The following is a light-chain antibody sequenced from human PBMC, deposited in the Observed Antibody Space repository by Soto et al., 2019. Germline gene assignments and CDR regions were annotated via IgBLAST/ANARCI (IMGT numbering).Light chain of an antibody. J-gene: IGKJ5*01. CDR2: GAS. V-gene: IGKV3-20*01. CDR3: QQYGSPIT. CDR1: QSISTTF. Sequence: EIVLTQSPGTLSLSPGERATPSCRASQSISTTFLVWYQQRPGQAPRLLIYGASTRATGIPDRFSGSGSGTDFTLTISRLEPEDFAVYYCQQYGSPITFGQGTRRENK.